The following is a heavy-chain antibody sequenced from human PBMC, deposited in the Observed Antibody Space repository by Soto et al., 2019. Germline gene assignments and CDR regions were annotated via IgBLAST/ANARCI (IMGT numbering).Heavy chain of an antibody. CDR3: ARASGYYYWYFDY. V-gene: IGHV3-48*02. CDR2: ISSSRSTI. D-gene: IGHD3-22*01. Sequence: GGSLRLSVAASGFTFSSYSMNWVRQAPGKGREWVSYISSSRSTIYYADPVKGRFTISRDNAKNSLYLQMNSLRDEDTAVYYCARASGYYYWYFDYWGQGTLVTVSS. J-gene: IGHJ4*02. CDR1: GFTFSSYS.